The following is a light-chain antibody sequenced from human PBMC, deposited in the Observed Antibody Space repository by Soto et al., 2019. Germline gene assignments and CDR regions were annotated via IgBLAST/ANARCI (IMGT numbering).Light chain of an antibody. J-gene: IGLJ1*01. CDR3: CSYAGSYTFV. CDR1: SSDVGGYNY. CDR2: DVS. Sequence: QFALTQPRSVSGSPGQSVTISCTGTSSDVGGYNYVSWYQQHPGKAPKLMIYDVSKRPSGVPDRFSGSKSGNTASLTISWLQAEDEAEYYCCSYAGSYTFVFGTGTKVTVL. V-gene: IGLV2-11*01.